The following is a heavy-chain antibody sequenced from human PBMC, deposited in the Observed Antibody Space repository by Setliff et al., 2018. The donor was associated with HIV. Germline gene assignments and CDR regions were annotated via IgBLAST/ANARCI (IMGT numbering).Heavy chain of an antibody. D-gene: IGHD2-15*01. CDR1: GFSLSTSGVS. J-gene: IGHJ3*01. V-gene: IGHV2-5*02. Sequence: SGPTLVNPTQTLTLTCTFSGFSLSTSGVSVGWIRQPPGKALEWLALIYWDDDKHYSPSLKSRLTITKDTSKNQVVLTMTNMDPVDTATYFCAHQELGYCSGGSCPPPHAFDVWGQGTLVTVSS. CDR2: IYWDDDK. CDR3: AHQELGYCSGGSCPPPHAFDV.